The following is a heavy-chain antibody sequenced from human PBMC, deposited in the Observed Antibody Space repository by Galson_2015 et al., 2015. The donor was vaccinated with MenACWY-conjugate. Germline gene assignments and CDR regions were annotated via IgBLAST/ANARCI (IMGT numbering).Heavy chain of an antibody. CDR3: ARERSSWSGWFYP. D-gene: IGHD3-3*01. Sequence: SVKVSCKASGYTFTAYYMHWVRQAPGQGLEWMGRINPNSGDTNYAQKFQGWVTMTRDTSISTAYMELMRLRYEDTAVYYCARERSSWSGWFYPWGQGTPVTVSS. V-gene: IGHV1-2*04. J-gene: IGHJ5*02. CDR2: INPNSGDT. CDR1: GYTFTAYY.